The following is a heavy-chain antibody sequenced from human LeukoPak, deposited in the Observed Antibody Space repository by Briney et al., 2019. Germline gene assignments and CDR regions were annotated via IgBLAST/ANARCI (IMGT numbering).Heavy chain of an antibody. CDR1: GYTFTKYA. CDR2: IIPIFGAA. V-gene: IGHV1-69*13. CDR3: ARSAGGVATVYLDY. D-gene: IGHD5-12*01. J-gene: IGHJ4*02. Sequence: SVKVSCKASGYTFTKYAMNWVRQAPGQGLEWMGGIIPIFGAANYAQEFQDRVTITADESTSTIYMELSSLRSEDTAIYYCARSAGGVATVYLDYWGQGTLVTVSS.